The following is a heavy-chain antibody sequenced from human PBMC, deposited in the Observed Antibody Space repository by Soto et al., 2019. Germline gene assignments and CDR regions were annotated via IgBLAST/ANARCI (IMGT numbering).Heavy chain of an antibody. J-gene: IGHJ5*02. CDR1: GFTFSSYD. D-gene: IGHD3-16*01. Sequence: GGSLRLSCAASGFTFSSYDMHWVRQATGKGLEWVSAIGTAGDTYYPGSVKGRFTISRENAKNSLYLQMNSLRAGDTAVYYCARGGSQYNWFDPWGQGTLVTVSS. CDR2: IGTAGDT. CDR3: ARGGSQYNWFDP. V-gene: IGHV3-13*01.